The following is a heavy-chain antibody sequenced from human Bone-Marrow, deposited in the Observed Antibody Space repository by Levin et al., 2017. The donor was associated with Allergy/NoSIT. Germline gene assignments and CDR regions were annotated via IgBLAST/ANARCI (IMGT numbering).Heavy chain of an antibody. V-gene: IGHV3-30-3*01. D-gene: IGHD2-15*01. CDR3: ARDYSCSGGSCYSPGSQRKKNWFDP. CDR1: GFTFSSYA. Sequence: PGGSLRLSCAASGFTFSSYAIHWVRQAPGKGLEWVAVISYDGSNKYYADAVKGRFTISRDNSKNTLYLQMNSLRAEDTAVYYCARDYSCSGGSCYSPGSQRKKNWFDPWGQGTLVTVSS. J-gene: IGHJ5*02. CDR2: ISYDGSNK.